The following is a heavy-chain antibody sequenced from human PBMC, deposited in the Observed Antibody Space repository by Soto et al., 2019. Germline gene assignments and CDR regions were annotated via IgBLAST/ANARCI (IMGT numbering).Heavy chain of an antibody. V-gene: IGHV3-11*01. CDR3: ARRPPLYVFVSYHKPPNGMDF. D-gene: IGHD3-10*01. CDR1: GFTFSDYY. J-gene: IGHJ6*02. CDR2: ISSSGSTI. Sequence: GGSLRLSCAASGFTFSDYYMSWIRQAPGKGLEWVSYISSSGSTIYYADSVKGRFTISRDNAKNSLYLQMNRLRAEDTAVYYCARRPPLYVFVSYHKPPNGMDFWGQGPPVTVSS.